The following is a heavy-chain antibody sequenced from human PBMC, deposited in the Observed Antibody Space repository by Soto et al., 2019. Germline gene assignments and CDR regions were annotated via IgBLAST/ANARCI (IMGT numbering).Heavy chain of an antibody. D-gene: IGHD7-27*01. CDR3: ARDGPNKLGFDY. Sequence: PGGSLRLSCAASGFSFSAYAMNWVRQAPGKGLQWVSGLVGSGADKNYIDSVKGRFTVSRDNSKNTLYLQMDSLRVEDTAVYYCARDGPNKLGFDYWGQGTLVTVSS. CDR2: LVGSGADK. CDR1: GFSFSAYA. V-gene: IGHV3-23*01. J-gene: IGHJ4*02.